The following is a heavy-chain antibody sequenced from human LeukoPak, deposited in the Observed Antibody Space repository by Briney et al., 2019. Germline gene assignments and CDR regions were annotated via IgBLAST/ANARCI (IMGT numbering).Heavy chain of an antibody. CDR3: ARCPYYYGMDV. Sequence: SETLFLTCTVSGGSISSYYWSGIRQPAGKGLEWIGRIYTSGSTNYNPSLKSRVTMSVDTSKNQFSLKLSSVTAADTAVYYCARCPYYYGMDVWGQGTTVTASS. CDR1: GGSISSYY. V-gene: IGHV4-4*07. CDR2: IYTSGST. J-gene: IGHJ6*02.